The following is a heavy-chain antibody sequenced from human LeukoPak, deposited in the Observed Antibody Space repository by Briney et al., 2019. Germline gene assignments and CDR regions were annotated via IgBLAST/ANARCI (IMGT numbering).Heavy chain of an antibody. CDR1: GFTFDDYG. CDR2: INWNGGST. J-gene: IGHJ4*02. D-gene: IGHD3-22*01. Sequence: PGGSLRLSCAASGFTFDDYGMSWVRQAPGKGLEWVSGINWNGGSTGYADSVKGRFTISRDNAKNSLYLQMNSLRAEDTVLYYCARDQWYYDSSGPISFDYWGQGTLVTVSS. CDR3: ARDQWYYDSSGPISFDY. V-gene: IGHV3-20*04.